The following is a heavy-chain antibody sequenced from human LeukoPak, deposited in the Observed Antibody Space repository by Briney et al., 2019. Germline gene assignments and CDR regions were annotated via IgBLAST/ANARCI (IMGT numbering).Heavy chain of an antibody. V-gene: IGHV4-34*01. CDR2: INHSGST. D-gene: IGHD3-22*01. Sequence: PSETLSLTCAVYGGSFSGYYWSWIRQPPGKGLEWIGEINHSGSTNYNPSLKSRVTISVDTSKNQFSLKLSSVTAADTAVYYCARDYRYYDSGGAGVFDSWGQGILVTVSS. J-gene: IGHJ4*02. CDR1: GGSFSGYY. CDR3: ARDYRYYDSGGAGVFDS.